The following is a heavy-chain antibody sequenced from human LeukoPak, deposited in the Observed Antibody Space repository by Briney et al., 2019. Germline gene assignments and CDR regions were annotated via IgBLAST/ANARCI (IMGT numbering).Heavy chain of an antibody. CDR3: AKEYSSGWSDY. CDR1: RFTFSSYG. Sequence: GGSLRLSCAASRFTFSSYGMHWVRRAPGKGLEWVALISYDGSNQYYADSVKGRFTISRDNSKNTLYLQMNSLRVEDTAVYYCAKEYSSGWSDYWGQGTLVTVSS. CDR2: ISYDGSNQ. D-gene: IGHD6-19*01. V-gene: IGHV3-30*18. J-gene: IGHJ4*02.